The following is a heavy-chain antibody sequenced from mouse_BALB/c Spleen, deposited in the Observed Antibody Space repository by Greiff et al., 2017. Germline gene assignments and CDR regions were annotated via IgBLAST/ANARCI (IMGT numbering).Heavy chain of an antibody. CDR2: ISNGGGST. CDR3: ARHNHFLYYFDY. Sequence: DVKLVESGGGLVQPGGSLKLSCAASGFTFSSYTMSWVRQTPEKRLEWVAYISNGGGSTYYPDTVKGRFTISRDNAKNTLYLQMSSLKSEDTAMYYCARHNHFLYYFDYWGQGTTLTVSS. CDR1: GFTFSSYT. J-gene: IGHJ2*01. V-gene: IGHV5-12-2*01.